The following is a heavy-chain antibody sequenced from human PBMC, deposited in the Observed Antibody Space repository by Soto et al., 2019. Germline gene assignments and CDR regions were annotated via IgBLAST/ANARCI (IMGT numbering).Heavy chain of an antibody. CDR3: SRSPTVPSDWYFDR. CDR1: GGSFSGYY. J-gene: IGHJ2*01. V-gene: IGHV4-34*01. D-gene: IGHD4-17*01. Sequence: QVQLQQRGAGPLKPSETLSLTCAVYGGSFSGYYWSWIRQPPGKWLEWIGEINHSGSTNYNPSLKSRVTISVDTFKNRFSVKLGSVTAADTAVYYCSRSPTVPSDWYFDRWVRGTLVTVSS. CDR2: INHSGST.